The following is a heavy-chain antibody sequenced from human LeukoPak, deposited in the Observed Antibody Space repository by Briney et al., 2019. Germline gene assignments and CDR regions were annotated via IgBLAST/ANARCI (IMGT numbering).Heavy chain of an antibody. CDR3: ARGRGKKDGRHDYVWGSYRLKYYFDY. CDR1: GFTFSSYS. CDR2: ISSSSSYI. V-gene: IGHV3-21*01. Sequence: GGSLRLSCAASGFTFSSYSMNWVRQAPGKGLEWVSSISSSSSYIYYADSVKGRFTISRDNAKNSLYLQMNSLRSEDTAVYYCARGRGKKDGRHDYVWGSYRLKYYFDYWGQGTLVTVSS. J-gene: IGHJ4*02. D-gene: IGHD3-16*02.